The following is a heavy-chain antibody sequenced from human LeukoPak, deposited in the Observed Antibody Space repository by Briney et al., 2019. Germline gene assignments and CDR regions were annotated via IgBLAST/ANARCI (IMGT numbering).Heavy chain of an antibody. J-gene: IGHJ5*02. CDR2: IYHSGST. Sequence: SETLSLTCTVSGYSISSGYYWGWIRQPPGKGLEWIGSIYHSGSTYYNPSLKSRVTISVDTSKNQFSLKLSSVTAADTAVYHCARGRGIFVVVPAATSWFDPWGQGTLVTVSS. CDR1: GYSISSGYY. D-gene: IGHD2-2*01. CDR3: ARGRGIFVVVPAATSWFDP. V-gene: IGHV4-38-2*02.